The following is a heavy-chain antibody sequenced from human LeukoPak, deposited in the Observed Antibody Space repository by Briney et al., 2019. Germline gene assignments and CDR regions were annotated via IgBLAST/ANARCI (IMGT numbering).Heavy chain of an antibody. J-gene: IGHJ3*02. D-gene: IGHD3-3*01. CDR3: ATIIHPDAFDI. CDR1: GYTFTAHY. V-gene: IGHV1-2*02. CDR2: IYPNTGGT. Sequence: GASVKVSCKASGYTFTAHYMHWVRQAPGQGLEWMGWIYPNTGGTNYAQKFQGRVTMTRDTSISTAYMELSRLRSDDTAVYYCATIIHPDAFDIWGQGTMVTVSS.